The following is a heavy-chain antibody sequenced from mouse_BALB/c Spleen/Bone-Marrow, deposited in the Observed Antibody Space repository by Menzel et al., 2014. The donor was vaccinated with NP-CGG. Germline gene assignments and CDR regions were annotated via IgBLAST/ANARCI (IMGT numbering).Heavy chain of an antibody. Sequence: VQLQQSGAELAKPGASVKMSCKASGHTFSTYWMHWVKQRPGQGLEWIGYINPSVGYADYVQKFKDKATLTADNSSSIVYMQLSSLTSKDSAIYYCAMITFTMDYWGQGTSVTVSS. D-gene: IGHD2-4*01. V-gene: IGHV1-7*01. J-gene: IGHJ4*01. CDR1: GHTFSTYW. CDR2: INPSVGYA. CDR3: AMITFTMDY.